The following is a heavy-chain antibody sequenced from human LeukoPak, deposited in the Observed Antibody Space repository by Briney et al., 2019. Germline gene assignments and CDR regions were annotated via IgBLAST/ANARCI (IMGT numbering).Heavy chain of an antibody. CDR1: GFTFSSYS. Sequence: GGSLSLSCAASGFTFSSYSMNWVRQAPGKGLEWVSSISSSSSYIYYADPVKGRFTISRDNAKNSLYLQVNSLRAEDTAVYYCARDGDSSGYYQAPYFDYWGQGTLVTVSS. CDR3: ARDGDSSGYYQAPYFDY. J-gene: IGHJ4*02. V-gene: IGHV3-21*01. D-gene: IGHD3-22*01. CDR2: ISSSSSYI.